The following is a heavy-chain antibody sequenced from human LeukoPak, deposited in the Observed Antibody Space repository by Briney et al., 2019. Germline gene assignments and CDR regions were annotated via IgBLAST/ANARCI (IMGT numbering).Heavy chain of an antibody. V-gene: IGHV3-53*01. CDR2: IYANGST. CDR3: ARCKGGWSDHYYGLDV. Sequence: GGSLRLSCAASGFTLRVNYMTWVRQAPGKGLEWVSVIYANGSTYYPDSVKGRFTISRNNSKSSLYLQMNSLRAEDTAVYYCARCKGGWSDHYYGLDVWGQGTTVTVSS. D-gene: IGHD6-19*01. CDR1: GFTLRVNY. J-gene: IGHJ6*02.